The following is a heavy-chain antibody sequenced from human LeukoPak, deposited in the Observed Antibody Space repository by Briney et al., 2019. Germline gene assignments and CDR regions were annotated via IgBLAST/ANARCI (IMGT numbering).Heavy chain of an antibody. Sequence: GGSLRLSCAASGFTFSSYGMHWVRQAPGKGLEWVAVISYDGSNKYYADSVKGRFTISRDNSKNTLYLQMNSLRGEDTAVYYCAKEAGGFDCWGQGTLVTVSS. CDR1: GFTFSSYG. CDR2: ISYDGSNK. D-gene: IGHD3-10*01. CDR3: AKEAGGFDC. V-gene: IGHV3-30*18. J-gene: IGHJ4*02.